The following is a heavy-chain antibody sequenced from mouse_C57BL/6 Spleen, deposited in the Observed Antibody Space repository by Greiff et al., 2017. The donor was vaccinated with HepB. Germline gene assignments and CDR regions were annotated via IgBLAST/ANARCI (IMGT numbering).Heavy chain of an antibody. V-gene: IGHV1-52*01. Sequence: QVQLQQPGAELVRPGSSVKLSCKASGYTFTSYWMHWVKQRPIQGLEWIGNIDPSDSETHYNQKFKDKATLTVDKSSSTAYMQLSSLTSEDSAVYYCARLTYYGPEGYWGQGTTLTVSS. CDR1: GYTFTSYW. CDR3: ARLTYYGPEGY. CDR2: IDPSDSET. D-gene: IGHD2-10*01. J-gene: IGHJ2*01.